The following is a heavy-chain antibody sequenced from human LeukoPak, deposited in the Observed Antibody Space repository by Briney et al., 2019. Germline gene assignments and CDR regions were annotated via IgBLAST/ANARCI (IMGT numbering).Heavy chain of an antibody. Sequence: SETLSLTCTVSGGSISSYYWSWIRQPPGKGLEWIGYIYYSGSTNYNPSLKSRVTISVDTPKNQSSLKLSSVTAADTAVYYCAKDSGIYYYHYYMDVWGKGTTVTVSS. CDR1: GGSISSYY. V-gene: IGHV4-59*01. CDR2: IYYSGST. CDR3: AKDSGIYYYHYYMDV. J-gene: IGHJ6*03.